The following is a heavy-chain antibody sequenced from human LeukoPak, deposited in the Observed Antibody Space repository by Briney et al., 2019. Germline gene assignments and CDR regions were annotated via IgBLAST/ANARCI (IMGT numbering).Heavy chain of an antibody. CDR2: IYYSGST. V-gene: IGHV4-59*01. Sequence: SETLSLTCTVSGGSISSYYWSWLRQPPGKGLEWIGYIYYSGSTNYKPSLKSRVTISVDTSKNQFSLKLSSVTAADTAVYYCARAPDAFDIWGQGTMVTVSS. CDR1: GGSISSYY. CDR3: ARAPDAFDI. J-gene: IGHJ3*02.